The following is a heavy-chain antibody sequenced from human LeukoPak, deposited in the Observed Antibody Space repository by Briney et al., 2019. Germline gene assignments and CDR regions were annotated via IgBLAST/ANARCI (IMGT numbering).Heavy chain of an antibody. CDR2: IYYSGST. Sequence: SETLSLTCTVSGGSISSYYWSWIRQPPGKGLEWIGYIYYSGSTNYNPSLKSRVTISVDTSKNQFSLKLSSVTAADTAEYYCARAFGDGYNYADYWGQGTLVTVSS. D-gene: IGHD5-24*01. CDR3: ARAFGDGYNYADY. CDR1: GGSISSYY. V-gene: IGHV4-59*01. J-gene: IGHJ4*02.